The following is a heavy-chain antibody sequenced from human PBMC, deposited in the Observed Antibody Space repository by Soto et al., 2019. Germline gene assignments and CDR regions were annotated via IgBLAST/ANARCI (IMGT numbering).Heavy chain of an antibody. J-gene: IGHJ5*01. CDR3: AKDLPGELVPTCFDS. D-gene: IGHD1-7*01. Sequence: DVQLLESGGGLVQPGGSLRLSCAASGFTFSSYAMTWVRQAPGRGLEWVSSIPYSGGRTYCADSVKGRFTISRDNSKSTLYLQMNSLRAEDTAVYYCAKDLPGELVPTCFDSWGQGTLVTVSS. CDR2: IPYSGGRT. V-gene: IGHV3-23*01. CDR1: GFTFSSYA.